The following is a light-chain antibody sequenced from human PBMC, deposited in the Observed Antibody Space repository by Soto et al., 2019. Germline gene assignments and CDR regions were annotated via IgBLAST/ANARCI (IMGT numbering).Light chain of an antibody. Sequence: DIQMTQSPSSLSASVGDRVTITCRASQSISSYLNWYQQKPGKAPKLLIYAASSLQSGVPSRFSGSGSGTDSTITISSLQPEDFATYYCQQSYSTLPFTFGPGTKVDIK. J-gene: IGKJ3*01. CDR2: AAS. V-gene: IGKV1-39*01. CDR1: QSISSY. CDR3: QQSYSTLPFT.